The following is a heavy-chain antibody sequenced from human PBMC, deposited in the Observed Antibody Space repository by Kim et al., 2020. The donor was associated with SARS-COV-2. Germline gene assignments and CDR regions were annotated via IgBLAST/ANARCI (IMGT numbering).Heavy chain of an antibody. CDR3: ARVVRGVERDY. CDR2: INHSGST. D-gene: IGHD3-10*01. J-gene: IGHJ4*02. CDR1: GGSFSGYY. V-gene: IGHV4-34*01. Sequence: SETLSLTCAVYGGSFSGYYWSWIRQPPGKGLEWIGEINHSGSTNYNPSLKSRVTISVDTSKNQFSLKLSSVTAADTAVYYCARVVRGVERDYWGQGTLVT.